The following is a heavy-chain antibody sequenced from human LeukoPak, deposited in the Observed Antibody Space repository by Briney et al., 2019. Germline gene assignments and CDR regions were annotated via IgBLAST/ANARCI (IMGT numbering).Heavy chain of an antibody. CDR2: IYYSGST. J-gene: IGHJ6*02. CDR3: AGLAVAPYYYYGMDV. Sequence: SETLSLTCTVSGGSISSYYWSWIRQPPGKGLEWIGYIYYSGSTYYNPSLKSRVTISVDTSKNQFSLKLSSVTAADTAVYYCAGLAVAPYYYYGMDVWGQGTTVTVSS. D-gene: IGHD6-19*01. V-gene: IGHV4-59*12. CDR1: GGSISSYY.